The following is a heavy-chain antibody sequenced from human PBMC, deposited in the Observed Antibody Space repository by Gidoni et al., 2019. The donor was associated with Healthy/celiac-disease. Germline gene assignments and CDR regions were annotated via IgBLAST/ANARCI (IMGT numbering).Heavy chain of an antibody. J-gene: IGHJ2*01. D-gene: IGHD2-15*01. CDR1: GGSISSGGYY. V-gene: IGHV4-31*03. CDR3: AREPVVAAPYWYFDL. CDR2: IYYSGST. Sequence: QVQLQESGPGLVKPSQTLSLTCTVSGGSISSGGYYWSWIRQHPGKGLEWIGYIYYSGSTYYNPSLKSRVTISVDTSKNQFSLKLSSVTAADTAVYYWAREPVVAAPYWYFDLWGRGTLVTVSS.